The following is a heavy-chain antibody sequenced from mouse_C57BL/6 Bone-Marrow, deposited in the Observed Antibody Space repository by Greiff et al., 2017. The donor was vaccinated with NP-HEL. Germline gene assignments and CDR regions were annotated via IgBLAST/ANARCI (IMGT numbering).Heavy chain of an antibody. CDR2: IWSGGST. V-gene: IGHV2-2*01. J-gene: IGHJ3*01. D-gene: IGHD3-2*02. CDR3: AIDSSGYPFAY. CDR1: GFSLTSYG. Sequence: VKLMESGPGLVQPSQSLSITCTVSGFSLTSYGVHWVRQSPGKGLEWLGVIWSGGSTDYNAAFISRLSISKDNSKSQVFFKMNSLQADDTAIYYCAIDSSGYPFAYWGQGTLVTVSA.